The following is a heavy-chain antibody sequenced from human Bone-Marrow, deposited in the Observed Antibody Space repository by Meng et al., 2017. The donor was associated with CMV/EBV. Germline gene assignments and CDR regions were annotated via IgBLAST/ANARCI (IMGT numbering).Heavy chain of an antibody. D-gene: IGHD3-3*01. J-gene: IGHJ4*02. CDR3: TRQYYVFWNGQSFDY. Sequence: GGSLRLSCQGSGNSFNTYWIAWVRQAPGKGLEFMGIIYPDDSDTKYSPSFQGQVIISADKSISTVYLQWSRLKASDTAMYYCTRQYYVFWNGQSFDYCGQGTLVTVSS. CDR1: GNSFNTYW. CDR2: IYPDDSDT. V-gene: IGHV5-51*01.